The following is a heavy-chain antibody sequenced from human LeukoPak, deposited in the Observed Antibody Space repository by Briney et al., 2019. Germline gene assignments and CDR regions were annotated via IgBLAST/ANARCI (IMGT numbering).Heavy chain of an antibody. CDR1: GFTFSRYW. D-gene: IGHD1-26*01. CDR3: ARDLSGSKASFDY. V-gene: IGHV3-7*01. CDR2: IKQDGSEK. J-gene: IGHJ4*02. Sequence: GGSLRLSCAASGFTFSRYWMSWARQAPGKGLEWVAKIKQDGSEKYYVDSVKGRFTISRDNAKNSLFLQMDSLRAEDTAVYYCARDLSGSKASFDYWGQGTLVTVSS.